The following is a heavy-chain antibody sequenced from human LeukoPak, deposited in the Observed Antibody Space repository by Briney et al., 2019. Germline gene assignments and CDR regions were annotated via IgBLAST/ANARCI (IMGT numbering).Heavy chain of an antibody. CDR1: EFTFSNHA. CDR2: ISGSGVGP. J-gene: IGHJ3*02. CDR3: ARDKNWGIDAFDI. D-gene: IGHD7-27*01. V-gene: IGHV3-23*01. Sequence: GGSLRLSCAASEFTFSNHAMSWVRQAPGKGLEWVASISGSGVGPYYADSVKGRFTISRDNAKNSLYLQMNSLRAEDTAVYYCARDKNWGIDAFDIWGQGTMVTVSS.